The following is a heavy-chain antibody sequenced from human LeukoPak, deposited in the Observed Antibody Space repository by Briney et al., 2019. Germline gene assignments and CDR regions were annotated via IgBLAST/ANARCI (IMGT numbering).Heavy chain of an antibody. CDR1: GFSFRRCA. CDR2: LTDNGDST. CDR3: ARDLDGYNYLDY. V-gene: IGHV3-23*01. Sequence: GGSLRLSCAASGFSFRRCAMNWVRQAPGKGLEWVSGLTDNGDSTYYADSVKGRFTISRDNAKNSLYLQMNSLRAEDTAVYYCARDLDGYNYLDYWGQGTLVTVSS. J-gene: IGHJ4*02. D-gene: IGHD5-24*01.